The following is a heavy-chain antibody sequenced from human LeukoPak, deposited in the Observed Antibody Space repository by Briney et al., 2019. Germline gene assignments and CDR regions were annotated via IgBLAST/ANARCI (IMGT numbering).Heavy chain of an antibody. Sequence: SQTLSLTCTVSGGSISSGDYYWSWIRQPPGKGLEWIGYIYYSGSTYYNPSLKSRVTISVDTSKNQFSLKLSSVTAADTVVYYCARQFPDSSSSYYYYYYMDVWGKGTTVTVSS. J-gene: IGHJ6*03. CDR2: IYYSGST. D-gene: IGHD6-13*01. CDR1: GGSISSGDYY. CDR3: ARQFPDSSSSYYYYYYMDV. V-gene: IGHV4-30-4*08.